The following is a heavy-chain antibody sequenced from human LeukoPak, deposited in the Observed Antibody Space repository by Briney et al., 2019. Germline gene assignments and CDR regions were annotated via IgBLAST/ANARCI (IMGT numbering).Heavy chain of an antibody. D-gene: IGHD3-3*01. CDR2: IYYNGNT. Sequence: SETLSLTCTVSGDSISSSDYYCAWIRQPPGKGLEWIGHIYYNGNTYYNSSLKSRVTISIDTSKKQFSLRLNAVTAADMAVYYCARAILSAYPDSWGQGTLVIVSS. CDR3: ARAILSAYPDS. J-gene: IGHJ4*02. V-gene: IGHV4-39*07. CDR1: GDSISSSDYY.